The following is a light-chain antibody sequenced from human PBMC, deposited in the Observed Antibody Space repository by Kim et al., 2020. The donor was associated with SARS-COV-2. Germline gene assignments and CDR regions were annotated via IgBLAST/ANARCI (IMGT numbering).Light chain of an antibody. Sequence: IQLTQSPSTLSASVGDRVTITCRASQSIGGWLAWYQQKPGKAPKLLIYDASSVESGVPSRFSGSGSGTEFTLTISSLQPDDSATYYCQHHSTYPRTFGQGTRLEIK. V-gene: IGKV1-5*01. CDR3: QHHSTYPRT. J-gene: IGKJ5*01. CDR2: DAS. CDR1: QSIGGW.